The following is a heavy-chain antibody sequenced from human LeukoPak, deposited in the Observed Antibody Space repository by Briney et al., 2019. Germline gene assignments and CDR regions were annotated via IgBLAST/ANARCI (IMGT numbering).Heavy chain of an antibody. D-gene: IGHD3-10*01. CDR3: ARVGSCGMDV. CDR2: ISTSSNTI. Sequence: GGSLRLSCAASGFTFSSYNMNWVRQAPGKGLEWVSYISTSSNTIYYADSVKGRFTISRDNAKNSLYLQMNDLRAEDTAVYYCARVGSCGMDVWGQGTTVTVSS. CDR1: GFTFSSYN. J-gene: IGHJ6*02. V-gene: IGHV3-48*01.